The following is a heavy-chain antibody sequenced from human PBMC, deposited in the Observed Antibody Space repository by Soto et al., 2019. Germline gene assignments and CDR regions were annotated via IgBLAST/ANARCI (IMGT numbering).Heavy chain of an antibody. CDR3: AKLTGTTRGAGVC. CDR2: ISGSGGTT. D-gene: IGHD1-7*01. J-gene: IGHJ4*02. Sequence: EVQLLESGGGSVQPGGSLRLSCAASGFTFSSNAMSWFRQAPGKGLEWVSSISGSGGTTFYADSVKGRFTISRDNSKNTLYVQMNSLRAEDTAVYYCAKLTGTTRGAGVCWGQGTLVTVSS. CDR1: GFTFSSNA. V-gene: IGHV3-23*01.